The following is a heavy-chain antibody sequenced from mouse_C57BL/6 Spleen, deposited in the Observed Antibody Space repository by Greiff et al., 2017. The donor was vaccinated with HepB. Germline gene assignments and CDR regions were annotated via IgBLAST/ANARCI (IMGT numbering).Heavy chain of an antibody. V-gene: IGHV5-17*01. D-gene: IGHD2-4*01. J-gene: IGHJ1*03. CDR1: GFTFSDYG. CDR2: ISSGSSTI. Sequence: DVQLVESGGGLVKPGGSLKLSCAASGFTFSDYGMHWVRQAPEKGLEWVAYISSGSSTIYYADTVKGRFTISRDNAKNTLFLQMTSLRSEDTAMYYCARPYYDYGYFDVWGTGTTVTVSS. CDR3: ARPYYDYGYFDV.